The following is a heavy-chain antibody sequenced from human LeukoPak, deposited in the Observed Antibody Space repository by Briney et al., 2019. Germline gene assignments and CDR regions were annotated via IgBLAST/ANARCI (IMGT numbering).Heavy chain of an antibody. CDR3: ARWTVTKRSAAFDI. J-gene: IGHJ3*02. CDR2: IYYSGST. CDR1: GGSISSGGYY. Sequence: SQTLSLTCTVSGGSISSGGYYWSWIRQHPGKGLEWIGYIYYSGSTYYNPSLKSRVTISVDTSKNQFSLKLSSVTAADTAVYYCARWTVTKRSAAFDIWGQGTMVTVSS. D-gene: IGHD4-17*01. V-gene: IGHV4-31*03.